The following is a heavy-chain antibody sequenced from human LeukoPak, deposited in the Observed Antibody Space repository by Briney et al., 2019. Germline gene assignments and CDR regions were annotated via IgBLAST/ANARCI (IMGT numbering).Heavy chain of an antibody. CDR2: ISYDGSNK. Sequence: GGSQRLSCAASGFTFSSYAMHWVRQAPGKGLEWVAVISYDGSNKYYADSVKGRFTISRDNSKNTLYLQMNSLRAEDTAVYYCARDDWGYDYWGQGTLVTVTS. CDR3: ARDDWGYDY. D-gene: IGHD7-27*01. J-gene: IGHJ4*02. CDR1: GFTFSSYA. V-gene: IGHV3-30*04.